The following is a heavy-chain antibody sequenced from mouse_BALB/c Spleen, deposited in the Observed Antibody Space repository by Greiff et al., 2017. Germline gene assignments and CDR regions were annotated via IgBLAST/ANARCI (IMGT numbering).Heavy chain of an antibody. Sequence: VQLQQSGPELVKPGASVKISCKASGYAFSSSWMNWVKQRPGQGLEWIGRIYPGDGDTNYNGKFKGKATLTADKSSSTAYMQLSSLTSVDSAVYFCARWGYDEGTFAYWGQGTLVTVSA. J-gene: IGHJ3*01. D-gene: IGHD2-14*01. CDR1: GYAFSSSW. V-gene: IGHV1-82*01. CDR2: IYPGDGDT. CDR3: ARWGYDEGTFAY.